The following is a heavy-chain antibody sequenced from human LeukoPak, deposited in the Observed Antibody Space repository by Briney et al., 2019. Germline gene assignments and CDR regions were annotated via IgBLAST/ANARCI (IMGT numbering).Heavy chain of an antibody. CDR3: AKGGKWDVTPFDY. CDR2: INSDGSST. Sequence: PGGSLRLSCAASGFTFSSYWMHWVRQAPGKGLVWVSRINSDGSSTNYADSVKGRFTISRDNAKNTLYLQVNSLRAEDTAVYYCAKGGKWDVTPFDYWGQGTLVTVSS. J-gene: IGHJ4*02. D-gene: IGHD1-26*01. CDR1: GFTFSSYW. V-gene: IGHV3-74*01.